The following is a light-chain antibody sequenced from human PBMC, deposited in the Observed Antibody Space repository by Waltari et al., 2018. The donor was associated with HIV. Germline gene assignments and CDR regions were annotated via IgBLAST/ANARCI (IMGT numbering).Light chain of an antibody. CDR3: QQSFSLPFS. CDR2: AAS. V-gene: IGKV1-39*01. Sequence: IQMAQSPSSLSTSIGHRVTITCRASQTISGYLNWYQVQPGKAPKLLIYAASNLQSGIPSRFSGSGSGTDFTLTISSLQPEDFATYYCQQSFSLPFSFGPGTKLEIK. J-gene: IGKJ2*03. CDR1: QTISGY.